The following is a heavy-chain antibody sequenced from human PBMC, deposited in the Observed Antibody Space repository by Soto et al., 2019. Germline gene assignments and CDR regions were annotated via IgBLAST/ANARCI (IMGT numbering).Heavy chain of an antibody. CDR2: IIPIFGAA. Sequence: QVQLVQSGAEVKKPGSSVKVSCKASGGTFSSYAISWVRQAPGQGLEWMGGIIPIFGAANYAQKFQGIVTLTADGSQTTAYMGLSSLRNKDTSLYYFSRGLSNYDFCNGYSNYYYYGMDVWGQGTTVTVSS. CDR1: GGTFSSYA. J-gene: IGHJ6*02. D-gene: IGHD3-3*01. CDR3: SRGLSNYDFCNGYSNYYYYGMDV. V-gene: IGHV1-69*01.